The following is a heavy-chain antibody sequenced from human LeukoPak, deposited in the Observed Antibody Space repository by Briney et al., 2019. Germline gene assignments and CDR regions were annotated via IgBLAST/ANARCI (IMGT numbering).Heavy chain of an antibody. J-gene: IGHJ3*02. CDR3: AREGRGIVVVPADIMRWAFDI. Sequence: SVKVSCKASGGTFSSYAISWVRQAPGQGLEWMGGIIPIFGTANYAQKFQGRVTITADESTSTAYMELSSLRSEDTAVYYCAREGRGIVVVPADIMRWAFDIWGQGTMVTVSS. CDR2: IIPIFGTA. CDR1: GGTFSSYA. V-gene: IGHV1-69*13. D-gene: IGHD2-2*01.